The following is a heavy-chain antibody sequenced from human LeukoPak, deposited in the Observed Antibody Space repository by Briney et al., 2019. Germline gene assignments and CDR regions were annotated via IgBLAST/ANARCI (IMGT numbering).Heavy chain of an antibody. CDR1: GGSISSSY. CDR3: ARWGEVYWYFDL. V-gene: IGHV4-4*07. J-gene: IGHJ2*01. D-gene: IGHD3-10*01. CDR2: IYTSGST. Sequence: PSQTLSLTCTVSGGSISSSYWSWIRQPAGKGLEWIGRIYTSGSTNYNPSLKSRVTISVDTSKNQFSLKLSSVTAADTALYYCARWGEVYWYFDLWGRGTLVTVSS.